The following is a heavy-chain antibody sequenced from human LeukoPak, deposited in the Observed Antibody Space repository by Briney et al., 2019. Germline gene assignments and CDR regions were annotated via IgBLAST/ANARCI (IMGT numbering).Heavy chain of an antibody. CDR1: GYTFTDYY. D-gene: IGHD6-19*01. CDR3: TRGGWLVK. Sequence: GASVKVSCKASGYTFTDYYTHWVRQAPGQGLEWMGWINPNSGGTNYAQKFQGRVTMTNDTSISTAYMELSRLTSDDTAVYYCTRGGWLVKWGQGTLVTVSS. V-gene: IGHV1-2*02. J-gene: IGHJ4*02. CDR2: INPNSGGT.